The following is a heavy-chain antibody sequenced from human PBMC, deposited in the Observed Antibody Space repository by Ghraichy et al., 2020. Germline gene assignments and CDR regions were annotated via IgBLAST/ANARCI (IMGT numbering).Heavy chain of an antibody. CDR2: ISAYNGNT. CDR3: ARVRFPHRGPNYYYYGMDV. V-gene: IGHV1-18*01. D-gene: IGHD3-3*01. CDR1: GYTFTSYG. J-gene: IGHJ6*02. Sequence: ASVKVSCKASGYTFTSYGISWVRQAPGQGLEWMGWISAYNGNTNYAQKLQGRVTMTTDTSTSTAYMELRSLRSDDTAVYYCARVRFPHRGPNYYYYGMDVWGQGTTVTVSS.